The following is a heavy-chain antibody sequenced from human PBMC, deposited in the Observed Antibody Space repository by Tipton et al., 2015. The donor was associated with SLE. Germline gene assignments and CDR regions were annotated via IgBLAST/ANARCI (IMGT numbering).Heavy chain of an antibody. Sequence: TLSLTCTVSGGSISSGSYYWGWIRQPPGKGLEWIGTIYYSGSTYYNPSLKSRVTISVDTSKNQFSLKLSSVTAADTAVYYCARGSGYGYGDDAFDIWGQGTMVTVSS. D-gene: IGHD5-18*01. CDR3: ARGSGYGYGDDAFDI. CDR2: IYYSGST. J-gene: IGHJ3*02. CDR1: GGSISSGSYY. V-gene: IGHV4-39*07.